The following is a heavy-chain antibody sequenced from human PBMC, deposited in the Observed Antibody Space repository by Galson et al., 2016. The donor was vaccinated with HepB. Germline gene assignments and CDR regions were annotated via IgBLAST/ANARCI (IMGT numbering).Heavy chain of an antibody. CDR1: GGSFSGYY. CDR3: ARLGRFNYESSGDVFDY. Sequence: SETLSLTCAVYGGSFSGYYWTWIRQPPGRGLEWIGEINHRGTTSYNPSLKSRGTILADMSKNQFSLKLTSVTASDTAVYYCARLGRFNYESSGDVFDYWGQGTLVAVSS. CDR2: INHRGTT. V-gene: IGHV4-34*01. J-gene: IGHJ4*02. D-gene: IGHD3-22*01.